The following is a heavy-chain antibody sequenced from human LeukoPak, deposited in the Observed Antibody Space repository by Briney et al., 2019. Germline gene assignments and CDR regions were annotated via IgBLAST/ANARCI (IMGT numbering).Heavy chain of an antibody. J-gene: IGHJ4*02. V-gene: IGHV3-15*01. D-gene: IGHD2-15*01. Sequence: GGSLRLSCAASGFTFRNAWITWVRQAPGKGLEWVGHIKSKTDGGTIDYAAPVKGRSTASREDSKNTVYLQMNSLKTEDTAVYFCTTEGYCSGGNCYSFDNWGQGTLVTVSS. CDR3: TTEGYCSGGNCYSFDN. CDR1: GFTFRNAW. CDR2: IKSKTDGGTI.